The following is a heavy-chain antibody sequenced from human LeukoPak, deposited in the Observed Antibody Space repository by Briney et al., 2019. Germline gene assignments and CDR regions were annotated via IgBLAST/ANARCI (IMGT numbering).Heavy chain of an antibody. CDR3: ARVDGDYYDSSGLFPDY. CDR1: GGSISGYY. CDR2: IFYSGST. D-gene: IGHD3-22*01. Sequence: SETLSLTCTVSGGSISGYYGTWIRQPPGKALEWIGYIFYSGSTNYHPSLKSRLTMSVDTSKNQFSLKLTSVTAADTAVYYCARVDGDYYDSSGLFPDYWGQGTLVTVSS. V-gene: IGHV4-59*01. J-gene: IGHJ4*02.